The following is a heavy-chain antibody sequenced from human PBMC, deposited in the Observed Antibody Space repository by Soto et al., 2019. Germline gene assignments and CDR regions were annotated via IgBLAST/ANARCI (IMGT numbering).Heavy chain of an antibody. V-gene: IGHV4-59*12. Sequence: SETLSLTCTVSGGSISSYYWSWIRQPPGKGLEWIGYIYYSGSTNYNPSLKSRVTISVDTSKNQFSLKLSSVTAADTAVYYCARGVGMVRGSGWFDPWGQGTLVTVSS. CDR2: IYYSGST. D-gene: IGHD3-10*01. J-gene: IGHJ5*02. CDR3: ARGVGMVRGSGWFDP. CDR1: GGSISSYY.